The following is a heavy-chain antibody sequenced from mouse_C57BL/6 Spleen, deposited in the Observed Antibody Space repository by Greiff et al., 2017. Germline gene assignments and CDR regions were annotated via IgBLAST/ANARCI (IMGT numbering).Heavy chain of an antibody. V-gene: IGHV2-6*01. CDR2: IWGVGST. CDR1: GFSLTSYG. CDR3: ASSPTGTPFAY. J-gene: IGHJ3*01. Sequence: VKLMESGPGLVAPSQSLSITCTVSGFSLTSYGVDWVRQSPGKGLEWLGVIWGVGSTNYNSALKSRLSISKDNSKSQVFLKMNSLQTDDTAMYYCASSPTGTPFAYWGQGTLVTVSA. D-gene: IGHD4-1*02.